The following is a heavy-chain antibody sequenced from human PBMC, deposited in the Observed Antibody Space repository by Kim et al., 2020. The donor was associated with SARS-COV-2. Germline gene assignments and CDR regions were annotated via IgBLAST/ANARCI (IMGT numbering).Heavy chain of an antibody. CDR2: ISAYNGNT. CDR1: GYTFTSYG. CDR3: ARQNRIVVVIAIAEYYYYGMDG. V-gene: IGHV1-18*04. J-gene: IGHJ6*02. D-gene: IGHD2-21*01. Sequence: ASVKVSCKASGYTFTSYGISWVRQAPGQGLEWMGWISAYNGNTNYAQKLQGRVTMTTDTSTSTAYMELRSLRSDDTAVYYCARQNRIVVVIAIAEYYYYGMDGWGQGTTVTVSS.